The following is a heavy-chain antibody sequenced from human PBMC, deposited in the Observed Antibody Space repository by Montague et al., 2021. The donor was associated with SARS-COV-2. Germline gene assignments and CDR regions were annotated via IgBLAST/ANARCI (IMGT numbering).Heavy chain of an antibody. CDR3: ARLGDGVIPSPILGVGPYYSYYYMDV. V-gene: IGHV4-34*01. Sequence: SETLSLTCAVYGGSFSTYSWNWIRQPPGKGLEWIGEIHHGGSTDXNPSLKSRVTISADTSKNQFSLKLTSVAAADTAVYYCARLGDGVIPSPILGVGPYYSYYYMDVWGKGTAVTVS. CDR2: IHHGGST. D-gene: IGHD3-10*01. J-gene: IGHJ6*03. CDR1: GGSFSTYS.